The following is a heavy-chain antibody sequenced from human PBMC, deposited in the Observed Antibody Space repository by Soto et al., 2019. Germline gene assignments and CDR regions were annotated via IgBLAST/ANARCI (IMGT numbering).Heavy chain of an antibody. Sequence: GGSLRLSCAASGFTFSSYGMHWVRQAPGKGLEWVAVISYDGSNKYYADSVKGRFTISRDNSKNTLYLQMNSLRAEDTAVYYCAKVKGIAAGWGMDVWGQGTAVTVSS. V-gene: IGHV3-30*18. D-gene: IGHD6-13*01. CDR1: GFTFSSYG. CDR2: ISYDGSNK. J-gene: IGHJ6*02. CDR3: AKVKGIAAGWGMDV.